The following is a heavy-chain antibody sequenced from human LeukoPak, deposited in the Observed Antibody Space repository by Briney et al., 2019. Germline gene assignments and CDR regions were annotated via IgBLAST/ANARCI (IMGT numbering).Heavy chain of an antibody. J-gene: IGHJ6*02. Sequence: SETLSLTCTVSGGSISSSSYYWGWIRQPPGKGLEWIGSIYYSGSTYYNPSLKSRVTISVDTSKNQFSLKLSSVTAADTAVYYCARDHKLGIVVVIPYYYYGMDVWGQGTTVTVSS. CDR1: GGSISSSSYY. V-gene: IGHV4-39*07. D-gene: IGHD3-22*01. CDR3: ARDHKLGIVVVIPYYYYGMDV. CDR2: IYYSGST.